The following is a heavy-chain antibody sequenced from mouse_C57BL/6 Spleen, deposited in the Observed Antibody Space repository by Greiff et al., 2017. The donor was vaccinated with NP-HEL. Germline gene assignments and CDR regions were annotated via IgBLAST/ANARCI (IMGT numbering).Heavy chain of an antibody. V-gene: IGHV1-76*01. D-gene: IGHD3-3*01. J-gene: IGHJ2*01. CDR1: GYTFTDYY. Sequence: VQLQQSGAELVRPGASVKLSCKASGYTFTDYYINWVKQRPGQGLEWIARIYPGSGNTYYNEKFKGKATLTAEKSSSTAYMQLSSLTSEDSAVYFCARGAGTGYWGQGTTLTVSS. CDR2: IYPGSGNT. CDR3: ARGAGTGY.